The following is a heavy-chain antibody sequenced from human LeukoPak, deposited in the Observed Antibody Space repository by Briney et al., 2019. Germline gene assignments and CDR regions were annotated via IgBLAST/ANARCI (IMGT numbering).Heavy chain of an antibody. CDR3: ARVPPTEIDY. Sequence: SETLSLTCTVSGGSISSSSYYWGWIRQPPGKGLEWIGSIYYSGSTYYNPSLKSRVTISVDTSKNQFSLKLSSVTAADTAVYYCARVPPTEIDYWGQGTLVTVSS. V-gene: IGHV4-39*07. CDR1: GGSISSSSYY. D-gene: IGHD4-17*01. J-gene: IGHJ4*02. CDR2: IYYSGST.